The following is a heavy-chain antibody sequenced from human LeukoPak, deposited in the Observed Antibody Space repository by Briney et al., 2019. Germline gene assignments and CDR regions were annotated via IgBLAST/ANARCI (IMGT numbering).Heavy chain of an antibody. D-gene: IGHD2-2*02. CDR2: IYYSGST. CDR1: GGSISSSSYY. Sequence: SETLSLTCTVSGGSISSSSYYWGWIRQPPGKGLEWIGSIYYSGSTYYNPSLKSRVTISVDTSKNQFSLKLSSVTAADTAVYYCARSCRGSSTSCYSTGWFDPWGQGTPVTVSS. CDR3: ARSCRGSSTSCYSTGWFDP. V-gene: IGHV4-39*01. J-gene: IGHJ5*02.